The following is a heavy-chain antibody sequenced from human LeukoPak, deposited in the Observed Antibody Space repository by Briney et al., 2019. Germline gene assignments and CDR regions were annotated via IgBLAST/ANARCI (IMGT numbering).Heavy chain of an antibody. CDR1: GFTFSDYY. D-gene: IGHD3-16*02. CDR3: ASGVWGSYRSYYFDY. J-gene: IGHJ4*02. V-gene: IGHV3-11*01. Sequence: GGSLRLSCAASGFTFSDYYMSWIRQAPEKGLEWVSYISSSGSTIYYADSVKGRFTISRDNAKNSLYLQMNSLRAEDTAVYYCASGVWGSYRSYYFDYWGQGTLVTVSS. CDR2: ISSSGSTI.